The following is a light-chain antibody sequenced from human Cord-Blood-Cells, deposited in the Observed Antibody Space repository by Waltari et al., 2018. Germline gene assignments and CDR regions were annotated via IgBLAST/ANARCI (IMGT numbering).Light chain of an antibody. CDR2: DAS. J-gene: IGKJ1*01. CDR1: QSISSW. CDR3: QQSNSYGT. Sequence: STLSASVGDRVTITCRASQSISSWLAWYQQKPGKAPKLLIYDASSLESGVPSRFSGSGSGTEFTLTISSLQPDDFATYYCQQSNSYGTFGQGTKVEIK. V-gene: IGKV1-5*01.